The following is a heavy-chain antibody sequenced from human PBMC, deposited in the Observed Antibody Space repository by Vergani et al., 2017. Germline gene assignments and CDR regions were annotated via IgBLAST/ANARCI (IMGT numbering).Heavy chain of an antibody. Sequence: QVQLVESGGGVVQPGRSLRLSCAASGFTFSSYAMHWVRQAPGKGLEWVAVISYDGSNKYYADSVKGRFTISRDNSKNTLYLQMNSLRAEDTAVYSCARDAIVGATRTRYYYYYMDVWGKGTTVTVSS. CDR1: GFTFSSYA. J-gene: IGHJ6*03. D-gene: IGHD1-26*01. CDR3: ARDAIVGATRTRYYYYYMDV. CDR2: ISYDGSNK. V-gene: IGHV3-30-3*01.